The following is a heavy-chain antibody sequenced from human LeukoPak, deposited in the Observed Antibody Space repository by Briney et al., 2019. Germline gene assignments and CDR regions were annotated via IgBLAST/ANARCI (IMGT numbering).Heavy chain of an antibody. D-gene: IGHD3-16*01. Sequence: PGGSLRLPCAVFGIIFRHSGLTWVRQTPGKGLEWVSGISESGGATYYVRSAKGRFTIHTDNSKNTLYLQTNSLRSDDTAVYYCATVGVGWVAFEYWGQGALVTVSS. J-gene: IGHJ4*02. CDR2: ISESGGAT. V-gene: IGHV3-23*01. CDR3: ATVGVGWVAFEY. CDR1: GIIFRHSG.